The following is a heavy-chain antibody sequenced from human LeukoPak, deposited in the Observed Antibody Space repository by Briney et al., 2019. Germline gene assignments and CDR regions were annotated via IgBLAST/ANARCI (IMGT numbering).Heavy chain of an antibody. CDR1: GFTFSNHW. CDR3: ARRYMATSAEDFDY. CDR2: INQKGSEI. V-gene: IGHV3-7*01. J-gene: IGHJ4*02. D-gene: IGHD3-16*02. Sequence: PGGSLRLSCAASGFTFSNHWMTWVRQAPGKGLEWVANINQKGSEIYYVDSVGGRFTISRDNAKNSLYLQMNRLRAEDTAVYYCARRYMATSAEDFDYWGQGTLVTVSS.